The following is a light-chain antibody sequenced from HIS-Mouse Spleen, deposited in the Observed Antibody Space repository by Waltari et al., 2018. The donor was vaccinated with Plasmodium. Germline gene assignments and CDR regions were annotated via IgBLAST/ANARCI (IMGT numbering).Light chain of an antibody. V-gene: IGLV2-23*01. CDR1: SSYVGSYNL. J-gene: IGLJ2*01. Sequence: QSALTQPASVSGSPGQSITISCPGTSSYVGSYNLVSWYQQHPGKAPKLMIYEGSKRPSGVSNRFSGSKSGNTASLTISGLQAEDEADYYCCSYAGSRMVFGGGTKLTVL. CDR3: CSYAGSRMV. CDR2: EGS.